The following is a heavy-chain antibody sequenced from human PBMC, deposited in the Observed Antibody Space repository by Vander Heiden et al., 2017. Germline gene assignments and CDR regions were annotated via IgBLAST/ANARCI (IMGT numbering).Heavy chain of an antibody. Sequence: QITLKESAPTLVTPTQTLTRTCTFSGFSLTTGGGGVAWIRQPPGKALEWLALIYWDDDKRYGTSLNSRLAITRGTSENQVVLTMTNFDPVDTATYYCAHRVNGSGYDYWGPGTLVTVSS. J-gene: IGHJ4*02. V-gene: IGHV2-5*05. CDR1: GFSLTTGGGG. CDR2: IYWDDDK. D-gene: IGHD3-10*01. CDR3: AHRVNGSGYDY.